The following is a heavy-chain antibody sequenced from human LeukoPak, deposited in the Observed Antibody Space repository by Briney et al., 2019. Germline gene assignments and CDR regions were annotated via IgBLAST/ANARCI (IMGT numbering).Heavy chain of an antibody. V-gene: IGHV4-59*01. J-gene: IGHJ4*02. CDR3: TKGRIQLGY. Sequence: SETLSLTCTVSGDSLNSYYWSWIRQPPGKGLQWIGYIYYSGSTNYSPSLTSRGTISVDTSKNQFSLKLTSVTAADTAVYYCTKGRIQLGYWGQGTLSTVSS. CDR1: GDSLNSYY. CDR2: IYYSGST. D-gene: IGHD5-18*01.